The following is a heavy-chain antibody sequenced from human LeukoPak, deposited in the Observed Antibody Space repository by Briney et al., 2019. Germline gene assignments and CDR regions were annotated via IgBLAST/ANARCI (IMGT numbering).Heavy chain of an antibody. CDR1: GYTFTSYD. CDR3: ARVDYSNHLSGMDV. CDR2: MNPNSGNT. V-gene: IGHV1-8*01. J-gene: IGHJ6*02. Sequence: ASVKVSCKASGYTFTSYDINWVRQATGQGLEWMGWMNPNSGNTGYAQKFQGRVTMTRNASISTAYMELSSLRSEDTAVYYCARVDYSNHLSGMDVWGQGTTVTVSS. D-gene: IGHD4-11*01.